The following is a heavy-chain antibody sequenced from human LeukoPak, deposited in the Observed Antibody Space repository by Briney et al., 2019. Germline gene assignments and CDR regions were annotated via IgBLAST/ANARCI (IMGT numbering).Heavy chain of an antibody. D-gene: IGHD2-21*01. CDR2: IYSGGST. J-gene: IGHJ6*02. V-gene: IGHV3-66*02. CDR3: ARVIGQNTLYGLDV. Sequence: PGGSLRLSCAASGFTFSSYSMNWVRQAPGKGLEWVSVIYSGGSTYYADSVKGRFTISRDNSKNTLYLQMNSLRVADTAVYYCARVIGQNTLYGLDVWGQGTTVTVSS. CDR1: GFTFSSYS.